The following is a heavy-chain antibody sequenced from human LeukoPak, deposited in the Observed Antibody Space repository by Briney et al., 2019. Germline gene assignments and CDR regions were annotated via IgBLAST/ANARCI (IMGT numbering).Heavy chain of an antibody. D-gene: IGHD2-15*01. V-gene: IGHV3-23*01. CDR1: GFTFSSYA. Sequence: PGGSLRLSCAASGFTFSSYAMSWVRPAPGKGLEWVSAISGSGGSTYYADSVKGRFTISRENSKNTLYLQMNSLRAEDTAVYYCAKDNRPKDIVVVVAARDWGQGTLVTVSS. CDR2: ISGSGGST. J-gene: IGHJ4*02. CDR3: AKDNRPKDIVVVVAARD.